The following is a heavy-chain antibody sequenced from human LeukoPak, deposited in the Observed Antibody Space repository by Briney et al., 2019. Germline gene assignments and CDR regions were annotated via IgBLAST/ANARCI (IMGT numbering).Heavy chain of an antibody. CDR1: GFTFSSYG. V-gene: IGHV3-33*01. J-gene: IGHJ5*02. CDR3: ARGYYYDRPSWFDP. D-gene: IGHD3-22*01. CDR2: IWYDGSNK. Sequence: GGSLRLSCAASGFTFSSYGMHWVRQAPGKGLEWVAVIWYDGSNKYYADSVKGRFTTSRDNSKSTLYLQMNSLRAEDTAVYYCARGYYYDRPSWFDPWGQGTLVTVSS.